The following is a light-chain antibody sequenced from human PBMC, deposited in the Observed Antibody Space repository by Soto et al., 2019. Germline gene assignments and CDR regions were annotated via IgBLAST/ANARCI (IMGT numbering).Light chain of an antibody. J-gene: IGKJ4*01. Sequence: IQLTQTPSSLSASVGDRVTITCRASQGISSFLAWYQQKPGKAPKLLIYTAYSLQSGVPSRFSGSGFGTDFTLTITSLQSEDFATYYCQQVESYPSTFGGGTKVEMK. CDR1: QGISSF. CDR3: QQVESYPST. V-gene: IGKV1-9*01. CDR2: TAY.